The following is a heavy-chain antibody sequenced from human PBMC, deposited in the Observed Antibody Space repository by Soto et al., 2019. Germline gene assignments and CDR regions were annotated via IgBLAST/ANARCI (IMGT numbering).Heavy chain of an antibody. J-gene: IGHJ5*02. Sequence: PSETLSLTCTVSGGSINTGIFYWGWIRQPPGTRLEWIGSIYYTGSTYYNPSLKSRVTISVDTSKNQFSLKLTSLTAADTAVYYCARQASGHNXFDPWGQGTLVTVSS. CDR1: GGSINTGIFY. V-gene: IGHV4-39*01. CDR2: IYYTGST. CDR3: ARQASGHNXFDP. D-gene: IGHD3-10*01.